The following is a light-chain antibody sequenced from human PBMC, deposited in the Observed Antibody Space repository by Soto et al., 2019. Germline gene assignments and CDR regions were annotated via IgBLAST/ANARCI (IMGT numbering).Light chain of an antibody. J-gene: IGLJ3*02. CDR2: SSN. V-gene: IGLV1-44*01. CDR1: SSNIGSNA. Sequence: QAVVAQPPSASGTPGQRVTISCSGSSSNIGSNAVNWYRQLPGTAPKLLIYSSNQRPSGVPARFSGSKSGTSASLAITGLQSEDEADYYCAAWDDSLNGLVFGGGTKVTVL. CDR3: AAWDDSLNGLV.